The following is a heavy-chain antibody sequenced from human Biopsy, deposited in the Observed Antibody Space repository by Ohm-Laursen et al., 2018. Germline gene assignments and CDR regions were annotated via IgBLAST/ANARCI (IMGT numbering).Heavy chain of an antibody. Sequence: SQTLSLTWSVSGGSMTGYEWSWIRLAPGKGLEWIGYIYYSGGTKYNPSLASRVTFSVDTSKSQFSLKLYSVTAADTAVYYCARVEAGTYDALDIWGQGTLVAVSA. CDR1: GGSMTGYE. D-gene: IGHD1-26*01. J-gene: IGHJ3*02. V-gene: IGHV4-59*01. CDR3: ARVEAGTYDALDI. CDR2: IYYSGGT.